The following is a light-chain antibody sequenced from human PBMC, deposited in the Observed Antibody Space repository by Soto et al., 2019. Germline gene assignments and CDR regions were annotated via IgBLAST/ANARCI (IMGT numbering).Light chain of an antibody. Sequence: DIQFTQSPSFLSASVGDRVTITCLSSQGISSYLAWYQQKPGKAPKLLIYAASTLQSGVPSGFSGSGSGTEFTLTISSLQPEDFATYYCQQLNSYPLTFGGGTKVDI. CDR3: QQLNSYPLT. CDR2: AAS. V-gene: IGKV1-9*01. J-gene: IGKJ4*01. CDR1: QGISSY.